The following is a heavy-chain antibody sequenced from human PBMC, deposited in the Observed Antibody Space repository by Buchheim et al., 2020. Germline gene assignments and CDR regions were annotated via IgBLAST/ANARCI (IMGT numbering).Heavy chain of an antibody. Sequence: VQLLESGGGLVQPGGSLRLSRVASGFNFRDFSMTWVRHAPGRGLEWVGRTKNKANSYTTQYAASVKGRFTISRDDSKNSLYLQMNSLKTEDTAVYYCARVVTNWIIDYWGQGTL. CDR3: ARVVTNWIIDY. D-gene: IGHD1-1*01. CDR1: GFNFRDFS. CDR2: TKNKANSYTT. J-gene: IGHJ4*02. V-gene: IGHV3-72*01.